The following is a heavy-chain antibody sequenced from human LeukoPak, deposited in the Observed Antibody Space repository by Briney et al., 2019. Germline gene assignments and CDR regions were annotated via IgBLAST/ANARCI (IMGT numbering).Heavy chain of an antibody. CDR3: ARQNTPHGNFDY. Sequence: PGGPLRLSYAASGFTFSSYDMHWVRQATGKGLEWVSAIGVAANTFYSGSVKGRFTISRENAKNSLYLLMTSLRAEDTAVYYCARQNTPHGNFDYWGQGILVTVSS. V-gene: IGHV3-13*01. CDR1: GFTFSSYD. D-gene: IGHD1-26*01. J-gene: IGHJ4*02. CDR2: IGVAANT.